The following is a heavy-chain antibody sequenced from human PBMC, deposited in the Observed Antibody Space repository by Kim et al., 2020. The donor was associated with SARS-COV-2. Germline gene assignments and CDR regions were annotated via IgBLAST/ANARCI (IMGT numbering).Heavy chain of an antibody. D-gene: IGHD6-13*01. V-gene: IGHV3-23*01. Sequence: DSMKGRFTISRDNSKNTLYLQIHSLRAEDTAVYYCAKQDSGAVGTGGVSYWGQGTLVTGSS. CDR3: AKQDSGAVGTGGVSY. J-gene: IGHJ4*02.